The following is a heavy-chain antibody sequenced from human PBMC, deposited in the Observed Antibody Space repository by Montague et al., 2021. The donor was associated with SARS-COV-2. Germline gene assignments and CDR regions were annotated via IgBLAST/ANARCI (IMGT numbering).Heavy chain of an antibody. CDR2: TYYRSRWSN. CDR3: ARERWAVGVSFDY. Sequence: CAISGDSVSSNSATWHWIRQFPSRGLEWLGRTYYRSRWSNDYAVXVRSRIIINPDTSTNQFSLQLSSVTPEDTAVYFCARERWAVGVSFDYWGQGTLVTVSS. D-gene: IGHD1-26*01. V-gene: IGHV6-1*01. CDR1: GDSVSSNSAT. J-gene: IGHJ4*02.